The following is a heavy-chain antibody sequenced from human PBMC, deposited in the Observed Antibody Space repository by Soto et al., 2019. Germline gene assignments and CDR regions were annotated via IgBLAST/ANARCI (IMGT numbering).Heavy chain of an antibody. CDR1: GGSISSGGYY. V-gene: IGHV4-31*03. Sequence: SETLSLTCTVSGGSISSGGYYWSWIRQHPGKGLEWIGYIYYSGSTYYNPSLKSRVTISVDTSKNQFSLKLSSVTAAVTVVYYCASAYYGSGSYSFDYWGQGTLVTVSS. CDR3: ASAYYGSGSYSFDY. CDR2: IYYSGST. J-gene: IGHJ4*02. D-gene: IGHD3-10*01.